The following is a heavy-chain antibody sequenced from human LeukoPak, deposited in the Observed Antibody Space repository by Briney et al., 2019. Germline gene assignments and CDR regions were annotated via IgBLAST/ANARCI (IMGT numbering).Heavy chain of an antibody. CDR1: GRTFRSCD. CDR2: IGTAGEI. CDR3: ARAAYSSTWYSRYFDL. V-gene: IGHV3-13*01. J-gene: IGHJ2*01. D-gene: IGHD6-13*01. Sequence: PGGSLRLFCAASGRTFRSCDMHWVRQATGRGLEWVSGIGTAGEIYYPGSVKGRFTISRENAKNSLYLQMNSLRAGDTAVYYCARAAYSSTWYSRYFDLWGRGTLVTVSS.